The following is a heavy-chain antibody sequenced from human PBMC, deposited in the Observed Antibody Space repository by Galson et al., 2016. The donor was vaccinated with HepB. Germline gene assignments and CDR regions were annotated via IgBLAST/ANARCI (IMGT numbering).Heavy chain of an antibody. J-gene: IGHJ5*02. CDR3: STYVATVTSRRANYFDP. D-gene: IGHD4-17*01. CDR2: INHSGST. Sequence: SETLSLTCAVDGGSLSGHYWSWIRQPPGKGLEWIGEINHSGSTNYNPSLKSRVTISVDTSKNQFSLKVTSVTAADTAVYYCSTYVATVTSRRANYFDPWGQGALVTVSS. V-gene: IGHV4-34*01. CDR1: GGSLSGHY.